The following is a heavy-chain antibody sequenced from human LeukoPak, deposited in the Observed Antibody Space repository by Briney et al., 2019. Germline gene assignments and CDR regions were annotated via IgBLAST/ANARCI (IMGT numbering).Heavy chain of an antibody. D-gene: IGHD6-19*01. CDR2: INPLRGIT. CDR3: TRTIGYRPVAGLKEKWFNP. Sequence: ASVKVSCKASGYTFTDYYVHWVRQAPGLGLEWMGIINPLRGITIYAQKFQGRVTMTSDTSTNTVYMELSSLISEDTAVYYCTRTIGYRPVAGLKEKWFNPWGQGTLVTVSS. CDR1: GYTFTDYY. J-gene: IGHJ5*02. V-gene: IGHV1-46*01.